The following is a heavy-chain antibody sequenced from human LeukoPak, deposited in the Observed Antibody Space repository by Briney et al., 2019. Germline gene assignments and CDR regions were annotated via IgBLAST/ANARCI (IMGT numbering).Heavy chain of an antibody. J-gene: IGHJ4*02. CDR3: ARGGAVAGTDLYFDY. D-gene: IGHD6-19*01. CDR1: GGTFSSYA. CDR2: IIPIFGTA. V-gene: IGHV1-69*05. Sequence: AASVKVSCKASGGTFSSYAISWVRQAPGQGLEWMGRIIPIFGTANYAQKFQGRVTITTDESTSTAYMELSSLRSEDTAVYYCARGGAVAGTDLYFDYWGQGTLVTVSS.